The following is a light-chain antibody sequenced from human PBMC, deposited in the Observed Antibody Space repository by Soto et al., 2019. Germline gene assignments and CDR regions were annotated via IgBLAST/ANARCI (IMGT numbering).Light chain of an antibody. V-gene: IGLV1-44*01. CDR2: KNN. J-gene: IGLJ1*01. CDR1: SSNVGSNT. Sequence: QPVLTQPPSASGTPGQRVTISCSGSSSNVGSNTVTWYEQLPGAAPKLLIFKNNQRPSGVPDRFSGSKSGTSASLAISGLQSEDEADYYCATWDDGLNGYVFGTGTKLTVL. CDR3: ATWDDGLNGYV.